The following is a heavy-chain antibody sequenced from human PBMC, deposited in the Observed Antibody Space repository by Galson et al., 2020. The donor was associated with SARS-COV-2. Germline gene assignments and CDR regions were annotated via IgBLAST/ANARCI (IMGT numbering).Heavy chain of an antibody. V-gene: IGHV6-1*01. J-gene: IGHJ6*03. CDR1: GDSVSSNSAA. Sequence: SQTLSLTCAISGDSVSSNSAAWNWIRQSPSRGLEWLGRTYYRSKWYHEYAESMRSRITINPDTSKNQFSLQLNSVTPEDTAVYYCARDGPRITIFGVVMDVGCMDVWGKGTTVTVSS. CDR2: TYYRSKWYH. D-gene: IGHD3-3*01. CDR3: ARDGPRITIFGVVMDVGCMDV.